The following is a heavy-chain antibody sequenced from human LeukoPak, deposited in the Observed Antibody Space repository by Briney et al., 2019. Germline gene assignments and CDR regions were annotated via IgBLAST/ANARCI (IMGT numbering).Heavy chain of an antibody. CDR3: ARDPYYDFWSGYYIYYYYMDV. Sequence: GESLRLSCAASGFTFSRYSMNWVRQAPGKGLEWVSSISSSSSYIYYADSVKGRFTISRDNAKNSLYLQMNSLRAEDTAVYYCARDPYYDFWSGYYIYYYYMDVWGKGTTVTVSS. CDR1: GFTFSRYS. J-gene: IGHJ6*03. D-gene: IGHD3-3*01. V-gene: IGHV3-21*01. CDR2: ISSSSSYI.